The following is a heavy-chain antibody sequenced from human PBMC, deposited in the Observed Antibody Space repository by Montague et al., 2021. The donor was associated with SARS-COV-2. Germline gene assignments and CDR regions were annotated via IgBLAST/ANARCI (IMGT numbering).Heavy chain of an antibody. J-gene: IGHJ4*02. CDR1: GFSLSTRTVG. CDR2: IYWDDDK. CDR3: AHRLPAVAAFDY. Sequence: VKPTQTLTLTCTFSGFSLSTRTVGVGWIRQPPGKALEWLALIYWDDDKRYSPSLKSRLTITKVTSKNQVVLTMTNMDPVDTATYYSAHRLPAVAAFDYWGQGTLVTVSS. D-gene: IGHD6-6*01. V-gene: IGHV2-5*02.